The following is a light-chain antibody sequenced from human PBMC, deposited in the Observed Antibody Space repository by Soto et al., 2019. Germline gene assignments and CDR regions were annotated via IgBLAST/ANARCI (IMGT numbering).Light chain of an antibody. Sequence: NFMLTQPHSVSESPGKTVTIFCNRGSGYIAANYVQWYQQRPGSAPTTVIYEDNQRPSGVPDRFSGSIDYSSNSASLTISGLQTEDEADYYCQSYHSSNHWVFGGGTKVTVL. CDR2: EDN. J-gene: IGLJ3*02. CDR3: QSYHSSNHWV. CDR1: SGYIAANY. V-gene: IGLV6-57*04.